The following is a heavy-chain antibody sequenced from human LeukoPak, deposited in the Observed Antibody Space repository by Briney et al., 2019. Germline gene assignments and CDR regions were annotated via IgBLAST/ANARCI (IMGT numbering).Heavy chain of an antibody. CDR1: GGSISSYY. CDR3: ARDRCSGGSCNFDY. CDR2: IYYSGST. D-gene: IGHD2-15*01. Sequence: KPSETLSLTCTVSGGSISSYYWSWIRQPPGKGLEWIGYIYYSGSTNYNPSLKSRVTISVDTSKNQFSLKLSSVTAADTAVYYCARDRCSGGSCNFDYWGQGTLVTVSS. V-gene: IGHV4-59*01. J-gene: IGHJ4*02.